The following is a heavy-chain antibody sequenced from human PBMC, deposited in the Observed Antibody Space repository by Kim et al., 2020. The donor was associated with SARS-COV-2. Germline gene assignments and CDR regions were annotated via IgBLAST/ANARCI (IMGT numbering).Heavy chain of an antibody. J-gene: IGHJ4*02. Sequence: YYADSLKGRFTISRDNSKNTLYLQMNSLRAEDTAVYYCARELYSGSYMGYWGQGALVTVSS. V-gene: IGHV3-30*01. CDR3: ARELYSGSYMGY. D-gene: IGHD1-26*01.